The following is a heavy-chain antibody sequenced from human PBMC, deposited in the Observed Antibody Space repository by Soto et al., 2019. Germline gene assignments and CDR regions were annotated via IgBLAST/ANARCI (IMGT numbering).Heavy chain of an antibody. CDR2: IIPIFGTA. J-gene: IGHJ6*02. Sequence: GASVKVSCKASGGTFSSYAISWVRQAPGQGLEWMGGIIPIFGTANYAQKFQGRVTITADKSTSTAYMELSSLRSEDTAVYYCARDQGTYYDFWSGTETPYGMDVWGQGTTVTVSS. CDR1: GGTFSSYA. D-gene: IGHD3-3*01. CDR3: ARDQGTYYDFWSGTETPYGMDV. V-gene: IGHV1-69*06.